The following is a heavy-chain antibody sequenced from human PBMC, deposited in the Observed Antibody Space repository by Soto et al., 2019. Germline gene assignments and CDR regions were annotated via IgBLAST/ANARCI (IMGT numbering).Heavy chain of an antibody. CDR3: AMSRDGYNWREPIDY. CDR1: GGTFSSYA. J-gene: IGHJ4*02. CDR2: IIPIFGTA. V-gene: IGHV1-69*13. Sequence: ASVKVSCKASGGTFSSYAISWVRQAPGQGLEWMGGIIPIFGTANYAQKFQGRVTITADESTSTAYMELSSLRSEDTAVYYCAMSRDGYNWREPIDYWGQGTLVTLSS. D-gene: IGHD5-12*01.